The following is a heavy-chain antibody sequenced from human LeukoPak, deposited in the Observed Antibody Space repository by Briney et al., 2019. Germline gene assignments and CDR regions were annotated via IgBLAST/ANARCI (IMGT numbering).Heavy chain of an antibody. V-gene: IGHV3-23*01. CDR2: ISGSGGTT. CDR1: GFTFSSSG. CDR3: ARGRTYDYGSFDY. Sequence: GGSLRLSCAASGFTFSSSGMSWVRQAPGKGLEWVSTISGSGGTTYYADSVKGRFTISRDNSENTLYLQMNSLRAEDTAVYYCARGRTYDYGSFDYWGQGTLVTASS. J-gene: IGHJ4*02. D-gene: IGHD3-10*01.